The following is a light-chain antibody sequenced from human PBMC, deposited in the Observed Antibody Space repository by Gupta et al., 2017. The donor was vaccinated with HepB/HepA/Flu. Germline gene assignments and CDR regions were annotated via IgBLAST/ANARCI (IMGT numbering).Light chain of an antibody. CDR1: ASNIGGYY. V-gene: IGLV1-47*01. CDR2: GNN. CDR3: AAWDDSLIVWL. Sequence: QSVLTQPPSASAAPGQRVTISCSGSASNIGGYYVYCYQQFPGAAPPLLIEGNNQRPSGVPDRCSSSKSGTSASLTIVGLRSEDEADYYCAAWDDSLIVWLFGGGTKLTVL. J-gene: IGLJ3*02.